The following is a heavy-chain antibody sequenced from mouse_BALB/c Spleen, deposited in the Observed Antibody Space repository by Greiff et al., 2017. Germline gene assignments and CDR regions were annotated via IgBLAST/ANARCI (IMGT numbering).Heavy chain of an antibody. CDR1: GYTFTSYN. V-gene: IGHV1-12*01. J-gene: IGHJ3*01. CDR3: AREGVRRGFAY. CDR2: IYPGNGDT. Sequence: QVQLKQPGAELVKPGASVKMSCKASGYTFTSYNMHWVKQTPGQGLEWIGAIYPGNGDTSYNQKFKGKATLTADKSSSTAYMQLSSLTSEDSAVYYCAREGVRRGFAYWGQGTLVTVSA.